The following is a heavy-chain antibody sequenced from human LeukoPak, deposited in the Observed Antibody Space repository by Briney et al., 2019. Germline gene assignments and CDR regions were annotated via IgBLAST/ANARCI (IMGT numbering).Heavy chain of an antibody. CDR2: IYTSGST. J-gene: IGHJ4*02. V-gene: IGHV4-4*07. Sequence: SETLSLTCTVSGGSISSYYWSWIRQPAGKGLEWIGRIYTSGSTNYNPSLKSRVTMSVDTSKNQFSLKLSSVTAADTAVYYCARDPLGGGYSYGPYFDYWGQGTLVTVSS. CDR1: GGSISSYY. D-gene: IGHD5-18*01. CDR3: ARDPLGGGYSYGPYFDY.